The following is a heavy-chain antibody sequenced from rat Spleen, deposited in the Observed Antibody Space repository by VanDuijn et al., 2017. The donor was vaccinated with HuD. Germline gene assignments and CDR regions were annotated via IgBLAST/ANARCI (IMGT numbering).Heavy chain of an antibody. D-gene: IGHD1-12*02. V-gene: IGHV5-27*01. J-gene: IGHJ2*01. CDR1: GFTYSNYV. Sequence: EVQLVESGGGLVQPGRSLKLSCAASGFTYSNYVMAWVSKAPTKGLEGVASISTGGGNTYYRDSVKGRFTISRDNAKSTLYLQLDSLRSEDTATYYCTTDTFYDGTYYPGGFDYWGQGV. CDR2: ISTGGGNT. CDR3: TTDTFYDGTYYPGGFDY.